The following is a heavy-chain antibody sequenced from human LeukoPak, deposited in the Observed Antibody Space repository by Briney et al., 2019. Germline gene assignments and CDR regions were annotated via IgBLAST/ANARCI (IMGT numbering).Heavy chain of an antibody. CDR2: IYYTGST. CDR1: GGSISSSSYY. CDR3: ARVKSRVDHYYYYMDV. V-gene: IGHV4-39*02. D-gene: IGHD2-15*01. J-gene: IGHJ6*03. Sequence: SETLSLTCTVSGGSISSSSYYWGWIRQPPGKGLECIGRIYYTGSTYYNPSLKSRVTISVDTSKSQFSLRLSSVTAADTAVYYCARVKSRVDHYYYYMDVWGKGTTVTVSS.